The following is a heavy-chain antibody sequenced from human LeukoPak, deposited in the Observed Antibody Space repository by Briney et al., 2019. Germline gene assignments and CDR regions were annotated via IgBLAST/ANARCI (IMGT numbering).Heavy chain of an antibody. J-gene: IGHJ4*02. D-gene: IGHD6-6*01. CDR1: GFTFDNSA. CDR3: AKGVSSIPVRGPLDY. Sequence: PGGSLRLSCAASGFTFDNSATYWVRRFPGKGLEWISGISWNSGTIDYASSVKGRFTISRDNAENSLYLQMNSLSTEDTAFYYCAKGVSSIPVRGPLDYWGQGALVTVSS. V-gene: IGHV3-9*01. CDR2: ISWNSGTI.